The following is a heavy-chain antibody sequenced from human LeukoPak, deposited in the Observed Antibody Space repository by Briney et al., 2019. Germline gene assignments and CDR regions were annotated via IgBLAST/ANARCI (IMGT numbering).Heavy chain of an antibody. CDR1: GGSISSGSYY. Sequence: PSETLSLTCTVSGGSISSGSYYWSWIWQPAGKGLEWIGRIYTSGSTNYNPSLKSRVTISVDTSKNQFSLKLSSVTAADTAVYYCARERDGYNWAYDAFDIWGQGTMVTVSS. CDR2: IYTSGST. D-gene: IGHD5-24*01. V-gene: IGHV4-61*02. CDR3: ARERDGYNWAYDAFDI. J-gene: IGHJ3*02.